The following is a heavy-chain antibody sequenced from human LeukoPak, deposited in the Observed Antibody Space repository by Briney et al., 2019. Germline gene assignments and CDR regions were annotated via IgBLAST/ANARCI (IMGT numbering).Heavy chain of an antibody. CDR2: INRDGSR. V-gene: IGHV3-74*01. Sequence: GGSLRLSCAASGFTFSTYWMHWVRQAPGKGLVWVSRINRDGSRSYADSLKGRFTISRDNAKNTLYLEMSSLRAEDAAVYYCAREGAVPGNPFDYWGQGTLVTVSS. CDR1: GFTFSTYW. J-gene: IGHJ4*02. D-gene: IGHD6-19*01. CDR3: AREGAVPGNPFDY.